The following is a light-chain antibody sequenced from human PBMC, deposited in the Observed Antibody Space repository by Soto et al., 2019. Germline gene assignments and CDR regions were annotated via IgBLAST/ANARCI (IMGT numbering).Light chain of an antibody. V-gene: IGLV2-23*03. CDR2: EGN. CDR3: CSFVGGIPFVV. J-gene: IGLJ2*01. Sequence: QSALTQPASVSGSPGQSITISCTGANTDVRGNSLVSWYQQHPGTAPKLMIYEGNRRPSGISNRFSGSWSGNTASLTISGLQAEDEADYYCCSFVGGIPFVVFGGGTKLTVL. CDR1: NTDVRGNSL.